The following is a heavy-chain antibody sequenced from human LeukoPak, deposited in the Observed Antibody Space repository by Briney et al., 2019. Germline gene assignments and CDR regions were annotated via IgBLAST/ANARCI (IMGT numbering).Heavy chain of an antibody. CDR2: INPNSGDT. V-gene: IGHV1-2*02. CDR1: GYTFTGYY. J-gene: IGHJ4*02. D-gene: IGHD4-11*01. Sequence: ASVKVSCKASGYTFTGYYIHWVRQAPGQGLEWMGWINPNSGDTNYAQKFQGRVTMTRDTSITTAYMELSRLRSDDTAIYYCAKVTTLTMDYWGQGTLVTVSP. CDR3: AKVTTLTMDY.